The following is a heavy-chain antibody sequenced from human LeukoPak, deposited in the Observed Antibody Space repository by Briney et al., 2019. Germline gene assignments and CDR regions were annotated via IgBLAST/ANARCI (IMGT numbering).Heavy chain of an antibody. Sequence: RAGGSLRLSCAASGFTFSSYEMNWVRQAPGKGLEWVSYISSSGSTIYYADSVKGRFTISRDNSKNTLYLQMNSLRAEDTAVYYCATPYDSGGLNYWGQGTLVTVSS. CDR1: GFTFSSYE. CDR2: ISSSGSTI. CDR3: ATPYDSGGLNY. D-gene: IGHD3-10*01. J-gene: IGHJ4*02. V-gene: IGHV3-48*03.